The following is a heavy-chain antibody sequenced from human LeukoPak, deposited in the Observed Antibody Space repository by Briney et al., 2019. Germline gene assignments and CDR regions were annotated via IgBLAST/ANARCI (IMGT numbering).Heavy chain of an antibody. V-gene: IGHV3-21*01. CDR2: ISSSSSYI. CDR1: GFTFSSYS. D-gene: IGHD6-6*01. Sequence: PGGSLRLSCAASGFTFSSYSMNWVRQAPGKGLEWVSSISSSSSYIYYADSVKGRFTISRDNAKNSLYLQINSLRAEDTAVYYYARAGVARPGYYDFYMDVWGKRTTVTVS. CDR3: ARAGVARPGYYDFYMDV. J-gene: IGHJ6*03.